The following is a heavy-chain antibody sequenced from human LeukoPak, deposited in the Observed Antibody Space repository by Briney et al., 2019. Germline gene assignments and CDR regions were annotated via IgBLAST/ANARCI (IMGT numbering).Heavy chain of an antibody. D-gene: IGHD1-26*01. CDR3: AKPKVGAKYYYGMDV. Sequence: QTGGSLRLSCAASGFTFSSYAMNWVRQAPGKGLEWVSAISGSGGSTYYADSVKGRFTISRDNSKNTVYLQMNSLKAEDMAVYYCAKPKVGAKYYYGMDVWGQGTTVTVSS. CDR2: ISGSGGST. V-gene: IGHV3-23*01. CDR1: GFTFSSYA. J-gene: IGHJ6*02.